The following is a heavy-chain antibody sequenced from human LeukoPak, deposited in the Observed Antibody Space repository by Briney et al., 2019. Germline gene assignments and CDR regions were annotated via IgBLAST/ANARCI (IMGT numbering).Heavy chain of an antibody. CDR3: ASIFTVTTVLEDY. J-gene: IGHJ4*02. V-gene: IGHV3-21*01. D-gene: IGHD4-17*01. CDR1: GFTFSSYS. CDR2: ISSSSSYI. Sequence: PGGSLRLSCAASGFTFSSYSMNWVRQAPGKGLEWVSSISSSSSYIYYADSVKGRFTISRDNAKNSLYLQMNSLRAEDTAVYYCASIFTVTTVLEDYWGQGTLVTVSS.